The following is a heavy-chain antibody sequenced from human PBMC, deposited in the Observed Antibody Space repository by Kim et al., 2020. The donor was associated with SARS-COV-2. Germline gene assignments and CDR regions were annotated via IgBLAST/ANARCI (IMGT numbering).Heavy chain of an antibody. V-gene: IGHV3-13*01. CDR2: IGTAGDT. D-gene: IGHD3-10*01. CDR1: GFTFSSYD. Sequence: GGSLRLSCAASGFTFSSYDMHWVRQATGKGLEWVSAIGTAGDTYYPGSVKGRFTISRENAKNSLYLQMNSLRAGDTAVYYCARDHGSGSYVGAFDIWGQGTMVTVSS. CDR3: ARDHGSGSYVGAFDI. J-gene: IGHJ3*02.